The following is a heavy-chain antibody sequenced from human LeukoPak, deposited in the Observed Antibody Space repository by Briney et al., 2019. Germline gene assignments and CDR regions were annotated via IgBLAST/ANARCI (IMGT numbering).Heavy chain of an antibody. J-gene: IGHJ4*02. D-gene: IGHD3-3*01. V-gene: IGHV3-23*01. CDR1: GFTFSSYA. CDR2: ISGSGGST. CDR3: AKDSGSFDFWSGYWVDY. Sequence: GGSLRLSXAASGFTFSSYAMSWVRQAPGKGLEWVSAISGSGGSTYYADSVKGRFTISRDNSKNTPYLQMNSLRAEGTAVYYCAKDSGSFDFWSGYWVDYWGQGTLVTVSS.